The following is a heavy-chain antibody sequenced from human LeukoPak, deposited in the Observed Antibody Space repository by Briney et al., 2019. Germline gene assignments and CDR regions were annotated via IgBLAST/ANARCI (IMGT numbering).Heavy chain of an antibody. CDR3: ATNTGDSSGYYYVNFEY. V-gene: IGHV3-23*01. CDR2: ISGSGGST. CDR1: GFTFSSYA. Sequence: GGSLRLSCAASGFTFSSYAMSWVRQAPGKGLEWVSAISGSGGSTYYADSVKGRFTISRDNSKNSLYLQMNSLRAEDTAVYYCATNTGDSSGYYYVNFEYWGQGTLVTVSS. D-gene: IGHD3-22*01. J-gene: IGHJ4*02.